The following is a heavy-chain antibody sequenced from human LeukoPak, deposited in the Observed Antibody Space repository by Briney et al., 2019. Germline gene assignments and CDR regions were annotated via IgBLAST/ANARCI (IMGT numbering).Heavy chain of an antibody. J-gene: IGHJ4*02. CDR2: ISSSSSTI. V-gene: IGHV3-48*01. CDR1: GFTFSSYS. D-gene: IGHD1-26*01. CDR3: ARALASYSGSQTFDY. Sequence: GGSLRLSCAASGFTFSSYSMNWVRQAPGKGLEWVSYISSSSSTIYYADSVKGRFTISRDNAKNSLYLQMNSLRAEDTAVYYCARALASYSGSQTFDYWGQGTLVTVSS.